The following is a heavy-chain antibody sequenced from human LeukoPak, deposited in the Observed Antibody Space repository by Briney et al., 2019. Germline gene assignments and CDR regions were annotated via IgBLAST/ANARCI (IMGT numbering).Heavy chain of an antibody. J-gene: IGHJ4*02. CDR2: INPYSGDT. CDR3: ARLACSRSSCHFDY. V-gene: IGHV1-2*02. Sequence: ASVKVSCKTSGYTFTGYYIHWLRQAPGQGLEWMGWINPYSGDTIYAEKFQDIVTMTRDTSFTTAYMELSSLRSDETAMFYCARLACSRSSCHFDYWGQGTLVTVSS. CDR1: GYTFTGYY. D-gene: IGHD2-15*01.